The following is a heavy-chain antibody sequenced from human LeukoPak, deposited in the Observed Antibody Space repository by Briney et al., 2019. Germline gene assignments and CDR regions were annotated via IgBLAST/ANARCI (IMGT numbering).Heavy chain of an antibody. D-gene: IGHD6-13*01. Sequence: XITSSSSTMYYADSVKGRFTISRDNAKNSLYLQMSSLRAEDTAVYYCARCPGGAAAGNYFDYWGQGTLVTVSS. J-gene: IGHJ4*02. CDR3: ARCPGGAAAGNYFDY. CDR2: ITSSSSTM. V-gene: IGHV3-48*04.